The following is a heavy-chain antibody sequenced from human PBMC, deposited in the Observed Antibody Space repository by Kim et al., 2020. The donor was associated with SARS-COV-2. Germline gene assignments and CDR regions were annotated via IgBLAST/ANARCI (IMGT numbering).Heavy chain of an antibody. Sequence: VKGRFTISRDNAKNSLYLQMNSLRAEDTAVYYCARRICSGGSCYSSAFDIWGQGTMVTVSS. V-gene: IGHV3-21*01. J-gene: IGHJ3*02. CDR3: ARRICSGGSCYSSAFDI. D-gene: IGHD2-15*01.